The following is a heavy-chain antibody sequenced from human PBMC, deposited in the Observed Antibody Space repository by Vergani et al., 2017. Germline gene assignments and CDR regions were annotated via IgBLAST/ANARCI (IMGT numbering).Heavy chain of an antibody. Sequence: QVQLVQSGVEVKKPGSSVKVSCKASGDTFSSYAISWVRQAPGQGLEWMGGIIPVFGTANYAQKFQGRVTITADESTSTAYMELSSLRSEDTAVYYCARDPHTTGTTIGWFDPWGQGTLVTVSS. CDR3: ARDPHTTGTTIGWFDP. J-gene: IGHJ5*02. D-gene: IGHD1-1*01. CDR1: GDTFSSYA. V-gene: IGHV1-69*01. CDR2: IIPVFGTA.